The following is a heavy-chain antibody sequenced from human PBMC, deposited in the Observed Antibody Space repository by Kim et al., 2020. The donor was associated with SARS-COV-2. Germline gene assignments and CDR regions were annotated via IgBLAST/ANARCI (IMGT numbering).Heavy chain of an antibody. CDR1: GFTFSSYW. Sequence: GGSLRLSCAASGFTFSSYWMSWVRQAPGKGLEWVANIKQDGSEKYYVDSVKGRLTISRDNAKNSLYLQMNSLRAEDTAVYYCARGGYYDFWSGYYSVNWFDPWGQGTLVTVSS. D-gene: IGHD3-3*01. V-gene: IGHV3-7*01. J-gene: IGHJ5*02. CDR3: ARGGYYDFWSGYYSVNWFDP. CDR2: IKQDGSEK.